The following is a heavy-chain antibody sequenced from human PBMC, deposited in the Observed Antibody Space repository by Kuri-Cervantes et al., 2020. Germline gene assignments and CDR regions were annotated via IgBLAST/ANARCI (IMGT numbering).Heavy chain of an antibody. J-gene: IGHJ6*02. Sequence: ESLKISCTVSGGSISGYYWSWIRQPPGKGLEWIGSIYQSGSTYYNPSLKSRVSISVDTSKNQFALKLTSVTAADTAIYYCAILDTAVGGSYYNHYGMDVWGQGTTVTVSS. D-gene: IGHD5-18*01. V-gene: IGHV4-38-2*02. CDR3: AILDTAVGGSYYNHYGMDV. CDR2: IYQSGST. CDR1: GGSISGYY.